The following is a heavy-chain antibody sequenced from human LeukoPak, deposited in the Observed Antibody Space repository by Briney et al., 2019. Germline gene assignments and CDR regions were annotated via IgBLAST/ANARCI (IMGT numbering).Heavy chain of an antibody. D-gene: IGHD1-14*01. CDR3: AGEGYGHPELVDP. V-gene: IGHV1-69*13. CDR2: IIPIFGTA. J-gene: IGHJ5*02. CDR1: GGTFSSYA. Sequence: SVKVSCKASGGTFSSYAISWVRQAPGQGLEWMGGIIPIFGTANYAQKFQGRVTITADESTSTAYMELSSLRSEDTAVYYCAGEGYGHPELVDPWGQGTLVTVSP.